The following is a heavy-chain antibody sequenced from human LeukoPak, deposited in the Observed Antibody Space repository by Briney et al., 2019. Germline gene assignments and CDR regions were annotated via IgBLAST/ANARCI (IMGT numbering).Heavy chain of an antibody. D-gene: IGHD4-17*01. CDR2: ISYIGST. Sequence: SENLSLTCAVSAASFSSHYWTWIRQSPGKGLEWIGYISYIGSTNYNPSLKSRVAISIDTSRNQFSLKLRSVTAADTAVYYCARDLVTVTKGFDIWGQGTMVSVSS. CDR3: ARDLVTVTKGFDI. V-gene: IGHV4-59*11. J-gene: IGHJ3*02. CDR1: AASFSSHY.